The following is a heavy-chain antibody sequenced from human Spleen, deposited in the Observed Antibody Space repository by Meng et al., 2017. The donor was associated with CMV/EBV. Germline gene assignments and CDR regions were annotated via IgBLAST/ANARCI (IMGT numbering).Heavy chain of an antibody. D-gene: IGHD3-16*01. Sequence: GESLKISCAASGFTFSSYSMNWVRQAPGKGLEWVSSISSSSSYIYYADSVKGRFTISRDNAKNSLYLQMNSLRAEDTAVYYCARLYDSSLGSFDIWGQGTMVTVSS. CDR3: ARLYDSSLGSFDI. CDR2: ISSSSSYI. V-gene: IGHV3-21*01. J-gene: IGHJ3*02. CDR1: GFTFSSYS.